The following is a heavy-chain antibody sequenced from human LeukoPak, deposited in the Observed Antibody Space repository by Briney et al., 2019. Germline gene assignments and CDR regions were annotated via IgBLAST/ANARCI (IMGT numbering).Heavy chain of an antibody. V-gene: IGHV3-23*01. J-gene: IGHJ4*02. CDR2: ISGSGTTT. Sequence: PSGGSLRLSCAASRFTFSSYAMSWVRQASGKGLEWVSTISGSGTTTYYADSVKGRFSISRDNSKNTLYLQMNSLRAEDTAVYHCAKGGNWNDRNLDYWGQGTLVTVSS. D-gene: IGHD1-1*01. CDR3: AKGGNWNDRNLDY. CDR1: RFTFSSYA.